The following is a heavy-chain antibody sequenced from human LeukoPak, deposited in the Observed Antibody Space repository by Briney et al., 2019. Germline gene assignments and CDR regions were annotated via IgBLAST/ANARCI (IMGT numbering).Heavy chain of an antibody. V-gene: IGHV1-18*01. CDR2: ISAYNGNT. Sequence: ASVKASCKASGYNFISYGITWVRQAPGQGLEWMGWISAYNGNTKYAQKVQGRLTMTTGTSTSTAYMELRSLTSDDTAVYYCARVAAGIGFFQHWGQGTLVTVSS. CDR3: ARVAAGIGFFQH. D-gene: IGHD6-13*01. J-gene: IGHJ1*01. CDR1: GYNFISYG.